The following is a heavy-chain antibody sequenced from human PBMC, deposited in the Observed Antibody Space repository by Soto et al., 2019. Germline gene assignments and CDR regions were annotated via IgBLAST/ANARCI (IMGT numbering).Heavy chain of an antibody. D-gene: IGHD6-6*01. V-gene: IGHV3-21*01. J-gene: IGHJ5*02. Sequence: PGGSLRLSCAASGFTFSSYSMNWVRQAPGKGLEWVSSISSSSSYIYYADSVKGQFTISRDNAKNSLYLQMNSLRAEDTAVYYCARDLSIAARPGVWFDPWGQGTLVTVSS. CDR2: ISSSSSYI. CDR3: ARDLSIAARPGVWFDP. CDR1: GFTFSSYS.